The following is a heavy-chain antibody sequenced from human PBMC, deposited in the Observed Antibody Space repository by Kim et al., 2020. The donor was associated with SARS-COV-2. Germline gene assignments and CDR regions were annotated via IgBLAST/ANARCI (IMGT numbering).Heavy chain of an antibody. J-gene: IGHJ4*02. CDR1: GFTFSSYA. D-gene: IGHD6-13*01. CDR2: ISGSGGST. V-gene: IGHV3-23*01. Sequence: GGSLRLSCAASGFTFSSYAMSWVRQAPGKGLEWVSAISGSGGSTYYADSVKGRFTISRDNSKNTLYLQMNSLRAEDTAVYYCAKDFRKAAGYSSSKGYYFDYWGQGTLVTVSS. CDR3: AKDFRKAAGYSSSKGYYFDY.